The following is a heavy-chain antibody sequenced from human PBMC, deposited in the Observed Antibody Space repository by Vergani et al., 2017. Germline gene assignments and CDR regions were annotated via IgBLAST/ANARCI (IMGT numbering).Heavy chain of an antibody. J-gene: IGHJ5*02. CDR3: ARPPRGYSSGWLGWFDP. Sequence: QVQLVQSGAEVMKPGSSVKVSCKASGCTFSSYAISWVRQAPGQGLEWMGGIIPIFGIANYAQKFQGRVTITADKSTSTAYMEMSSMRAEDTAVYYCARPPRGYSSGWLGWFDPWGQGTLVTVSS. D-gene: IGHD6-19*01. CDR2: IIPIFGIA. CDR1: GCTFSSYA. V-gene: IGHV1-69*17.